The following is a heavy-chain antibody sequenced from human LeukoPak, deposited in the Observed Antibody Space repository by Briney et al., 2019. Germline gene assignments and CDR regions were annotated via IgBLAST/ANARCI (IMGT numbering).Heavy chain of an antibody. V-gene: IGHV4-59*01. CDR2: IYYSGST. Sequence: PSETLSLTCTVSGGSISSYYWSWIRQPPGKGLEWIGYIYYSGSTNYNPSLKSRVTISVDTSKNQFSLKLSSVTAADTAVYYCTRAAVAGNYYYYYMDVWGKGTTVTVSS. J-gene: IGHJ6*03. CDR1: GGSISSYY. CDR3: TRAAVAGNYYYYYMDV. D-gene: IGHD6-19*01.